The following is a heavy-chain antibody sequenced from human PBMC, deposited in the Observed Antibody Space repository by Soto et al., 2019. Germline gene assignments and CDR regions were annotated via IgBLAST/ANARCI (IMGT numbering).Heavy chain of an antibody. D-gene: IGHD4-4*01. CDR3: ARGTVINYFDY. CDR1: GYTFTSYA. V-gene: IGHV1-3*01. CDR2: INAGNGNT. Sequence: QVQLVQSGAEVKKPGASVKVSCKASGYTFTSYAMHWVRQAPGQRLEWMGWINAGNGNTKYSQKFQGRVTITRDTSASTAYMELSSLRSEDTAVDYRARGTVINYFDYLGQGTLVTVSS. J-gene: IGHJ4*02.